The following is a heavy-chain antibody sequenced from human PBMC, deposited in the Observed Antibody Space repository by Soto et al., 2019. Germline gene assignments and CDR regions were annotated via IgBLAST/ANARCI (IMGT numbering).Heavy chain of an antibody. CDR2: INPSCGST. Sequence: QVQLVQSGAEVKKPGASVKVSCKASGYTFTSYYMHWVRRAPGQGLEWMGIINPSCGSTSYAQKFQGRVTITRDTSTSTVYMELSSLRSEDTAVYYCARVYCSGGSCYSVDYWGQGTLVTVSS. CDR3: ARVYCSGGSCYSVDY. D-gene: IGHD2-15*01. CDR1: GYTFTSYY. J-gene: IGHJ4*02. V-gene: IGHV1-46*01.